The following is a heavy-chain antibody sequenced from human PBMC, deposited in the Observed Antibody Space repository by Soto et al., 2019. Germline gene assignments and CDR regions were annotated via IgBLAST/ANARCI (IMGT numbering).Heavy chain of an antibody. J-gene: IGHJ4*02. CDR2: IYWNDNE. CDR3: AHGSGRLFDY. Sequence: QITLKESGPTLVKPTQTLTLTCTFSGFSLRDYAVGVGWIRQPPGKALEWLSFIYWNDNEYYSPSLRSRLTISKDTSKNQVVLTMTNMDPVDTATYYCAHGSGRLFDYWGQGTLVTVSS. D-gene: IGHD6-19*01. V-gene: IGHV2-5*01. CDR1: GFSLRDYAVG.